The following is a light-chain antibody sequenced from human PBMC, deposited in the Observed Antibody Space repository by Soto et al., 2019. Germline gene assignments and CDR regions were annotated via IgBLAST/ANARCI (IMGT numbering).Light chain of an antibody. CDR3: QQYGSSAPIT. J-gene: IGKJ5*01. V-gene: IGKV3-20*01. Sequence: EIVLTQSPGTLSLSPGERATLSCRASQSVSSNYLAWYQQKPGQAPRLLIYDASSRATGIPDRFSGSGSGTDFTLTISRLEPEDFVMYYCQQYGSSAPITFGGGTRLEIE. CDR2: DAS. CDR1: QSVSSNY.